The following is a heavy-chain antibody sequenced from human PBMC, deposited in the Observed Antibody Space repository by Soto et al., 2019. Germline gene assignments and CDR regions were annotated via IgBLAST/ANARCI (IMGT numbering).Heavy chain of an antibody. Sequence: VQLLESGGGVVQPGRSLRLSCAASGFTFSSYGMHWVRQAPGKGLEWVAVIWYDGSNKYYADSVKGRFTISRDNSKNTLYLQMNSLRAEDTAVYYCARDQYSSSSEGWFDPWGQGTLVTVSS. J-gene: IGHJ5*02. V-gene: IGHV3-33*01. CDR1: GFTFSSYG. D-gene: IGHD6-6*01. CDR2: IWYDGSNK. CDR3: ARDQYSSSSEGWFDP.